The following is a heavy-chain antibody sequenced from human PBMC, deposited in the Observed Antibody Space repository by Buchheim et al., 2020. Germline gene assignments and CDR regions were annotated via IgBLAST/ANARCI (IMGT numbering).Heavy chain of an antibody. D-gene: IGHD2/OR15-2a*01. J-gene: IGHJ4*02. V-gene: IGHV3-30*03. CDR2: ISADGSTK. Sequence: QVQLVESGGGVVQPGRSLRLSCAASGFTFSTYGMHWVRQGPGKGLEWVAVISADGSTKWYIDSVKGRFTISRDNSKNTVYLQMNSLRAEDTALYHCARGPYSNSWYYFDYWGQGTL. CDR3: ARGPYSNSWYYFDY. CDR1: GFTFSTYG.